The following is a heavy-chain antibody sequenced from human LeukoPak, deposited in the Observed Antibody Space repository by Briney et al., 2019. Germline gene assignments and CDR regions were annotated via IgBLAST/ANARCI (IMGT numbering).Heavy chain of an antibody. J-gene: IGHJ4*02. Sequence: PSETLSLTCTVSGGSISSYYWSWIRQPPGKGLEWIGYIYYSGSTNYNPSLKSRVTISVDTSKNQFSLKLSSVTAADTAVYYCARARYGGHYYFDYWGQGTLVTVSS. CDR2: IYYSGST. V-gene: IGHV4-59*01. CDR3: ARARYGGHYYFDY. CDR1: GGSISSYY. D-gene: IGHD4-23*01.